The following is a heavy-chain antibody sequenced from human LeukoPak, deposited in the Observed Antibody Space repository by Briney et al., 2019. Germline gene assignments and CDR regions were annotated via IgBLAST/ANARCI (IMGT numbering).Heavy chain of an antibody. D-gene: IGHD1-26*01. CDR2: IYYSGST. CDR3: ARYSGSYPHDAFET. V-gene: IGHV4-59*01. Sequence: QASETLSLTCTVSGGSISSYYWSWIRQPPGKGLEWIGYIYYSGSTSYNPSLKSRVTISVDTSKNQFSLKLRSVTAADTAVYYCARYSGSYPHDAFETGGQGTMSTVSP. CDR1: GGSISSYY. J-gene: IGHJ3*02.